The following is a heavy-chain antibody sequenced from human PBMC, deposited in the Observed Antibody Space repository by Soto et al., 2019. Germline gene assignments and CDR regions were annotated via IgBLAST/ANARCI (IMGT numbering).Heavy chain of an antibody. CDR2: IDYSGST. CDR3: ARDGPYSYGFDF. Sequence: TVPRSGTRCGDYNSKCHWYRYWNRQSPGKGLEWIASIDYSGSTYYNPPLKSRVVISADTSKNLFSLKLRSVTAADTVLYFGARDGPYSYGFDFRRHGSTITVSS. CDR1: GDYNSKCHWY. D-gene: IGHD4-4*01. J-gene: IGHJ6*02. V-gene: IGHV4-30-4*01.